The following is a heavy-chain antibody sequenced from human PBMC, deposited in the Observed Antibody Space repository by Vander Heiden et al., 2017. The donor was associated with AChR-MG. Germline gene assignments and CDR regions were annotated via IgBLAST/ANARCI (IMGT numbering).Heavy chain of an antibody. D-gene: IGHD1-1*01. CDR3: AKARGVLATGFFDY. CDR1: VFTVSSNY. J-gene: IGHJ4*02. V-gene: IGHV3-66*01. CDR2: IYSGNST. Sequence: ELQLVESGGGLVQPGGSLSLSCAVSVFTVSSNYMRWVRQAPGKGLEWVSVIYSGNSTFYADSVKGRFTISRDNSKNTLYLQMNSLRAEDTAVYYCAKARGVLATGFFDYWGQGTLVTVSS.